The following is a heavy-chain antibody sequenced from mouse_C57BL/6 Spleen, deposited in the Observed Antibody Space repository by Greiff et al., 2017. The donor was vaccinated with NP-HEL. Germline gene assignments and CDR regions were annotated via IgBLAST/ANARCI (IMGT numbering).Heavy chain of an antibody. CDR3: ASPGTVGY. CDR1: GYTFTSYW. Sequence: VQLQQPGAELVKPGASVKLSCKASGYTFTSYWMQWVKQRPGQGLEWIGEIDPSDSYTNYNQKFKGKATLTVDTSSSTAYMQLSSLTSEDSAVYYCASPGTVGYWGQGTTLTVSS. CDR2: IDPSDSYT. D-gene: IGHD1-1*01. V-gene: IGHV1-50*01. J-gene: IGHJ2*01.